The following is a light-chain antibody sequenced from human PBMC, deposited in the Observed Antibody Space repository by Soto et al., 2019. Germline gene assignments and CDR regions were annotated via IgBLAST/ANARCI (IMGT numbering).Light chain of an antibody. CDR2: EAS. Sequence: QSALTQPASVSGSPGQSITISCTGTSSDVGGYNHVSWYQQHPGKAPKLMIYEASRRPSGVSNRFSGSKSGNTASLTISGLQAEDEADYYCTSYTSSSTLYVFGSGTKVTVL. CDR3: TSYTSSSTLYV. CDR1: SSDVGGYNH. J-gene: IGLJ1*01. V-gene: IGLV2-14*01.